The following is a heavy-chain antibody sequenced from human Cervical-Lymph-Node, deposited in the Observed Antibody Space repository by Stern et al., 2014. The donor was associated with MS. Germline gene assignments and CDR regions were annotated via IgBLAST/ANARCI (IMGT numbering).Heavy chain of an antibody. CDR2: IYHVGRT. V-gene: IGHV4-4*02. Sequence: QVQLQESGPGLVKPSGTLSLTCAVSGASITSGNWWSWVRQSPGKGLEWIGEIYHVGRTNYNPSLKSRVTISVDKSKNTLSLNLASVTAADTAIYYCARDNRFENFDYWGQGTLVTVSS. CDR3: ARDNRFENFDY. J-gene: IGHJ4*02. CDR1: GASITSGNW. D-gene: IGHD3-3*01.